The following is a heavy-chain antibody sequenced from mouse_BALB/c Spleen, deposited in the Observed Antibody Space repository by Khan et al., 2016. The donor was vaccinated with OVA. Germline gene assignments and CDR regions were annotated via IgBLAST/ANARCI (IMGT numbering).Heavy chain of an antibody. D-gene: IGHD2-4*01. Sequence: QVQLKQSGPGLVAPSQSLSITCTISGFSLTNYGVHWVRQPPGKGLEWLVVIWSDGSTTYNSALKSRLTINKDNSENQVFLEMNSLQTDDTAMYFCARQPYYHYKLMDYWGQGTSVTVSS. CDR1: GFSLTNYG. V-gene: IGHV2-6-1*01. J-gene: IGHJ4*01. CDR2: IWSDGST. CDR3: ARQPYYHYKLMDY.